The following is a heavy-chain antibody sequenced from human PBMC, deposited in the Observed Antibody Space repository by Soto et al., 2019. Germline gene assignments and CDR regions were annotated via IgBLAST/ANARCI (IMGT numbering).Heavy chain of an antibody. V-gene: IGHV4-39*01. J-gene: IGHJ5*02. CDR3: ARIVTWGLYNWFDP. D-gene: IGHD1-26*01. CDR1: GGSISSSSYY. Sequence: SETLSLTCTVSGGSISSSSYYWGWIRQPPGKGLEWIGSIYYSGSTYYNPSLKSRVTISVDTSKNQFSLKLSSVTAADTAVYYCARIVTWGLYNWFDPWGQGTLVTVS. CDR2: IYYSGST.